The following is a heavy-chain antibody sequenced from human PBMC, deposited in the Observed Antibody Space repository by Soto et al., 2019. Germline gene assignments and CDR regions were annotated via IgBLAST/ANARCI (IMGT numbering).Heavy chain of an antibody. CDR2: IYYSGST. CDR1: GGSISSYY. D-gene: IGHD6-13*01. Sequence: QVQLQESGPGLVKPSETLSLTCTVSGGSISSYYWSWIRQPPGKGLEWIGYIYYSGSTNYNPSLKSRVTISVDTSKNQFSLKLSSVTAADTAVYYCARVFAYSSSWPVDYWGQGTLVTVSS. V-gene: IGHV4-59*01. J-gene: IGHJ4*02. CDR3: ARVFAYSSSWPVDY.